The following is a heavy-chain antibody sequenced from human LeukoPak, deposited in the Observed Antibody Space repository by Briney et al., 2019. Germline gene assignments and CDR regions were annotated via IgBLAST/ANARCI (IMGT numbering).Heavy chain of an antibody. V-gene: IGHV6-1*01. Sequence: SQTLSLTCAISGDSVTSKGAAWTWIRQSPSRGLEWLGRTYYRSKWYYEYAASVESRININPYTSMNHFSLHLSSVSPEDTAVYFCARDIFFDSWSHGTLVTVSS. J-gene: IGHJ5*01. CDR3: ARDIFFDS. CDR2: TYYRSKWYY. CDR1: GDSVTSKGAA. D-gene: IGHD3-3*01.